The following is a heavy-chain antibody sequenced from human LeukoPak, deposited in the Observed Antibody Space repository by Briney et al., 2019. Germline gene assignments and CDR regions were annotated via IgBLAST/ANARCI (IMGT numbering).Heavy chain of an antibody. CDR3: ARDRGTVVTLEYFDY. CDR2: ISAYNGNT. D-gene: IGHD4-23*01. J-gene: IGHJ4*02. Sequence: ASVKVSCKASGYTFTSYGISWVRQAPGQGLEWMGWISAYNGNTNYAQKLQGRVTMTTDTSTSTACMELRSLRSDDTAVYYCARDRGTVVTLEYFDYWGQGTLVTVSS. V-gene: IGHV1-18*01. CDR1: GYTFTSYG.